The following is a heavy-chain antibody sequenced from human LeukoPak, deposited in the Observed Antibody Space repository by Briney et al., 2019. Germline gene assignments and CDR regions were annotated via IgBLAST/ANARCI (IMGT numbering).Heavy chain of an antibody. V-gene: IGHV4-4*07. J-gene: IGHJ4*02. D-gene: IGHD2-15*01. CDR3: ARDHCSGGSCYFPLDY. CDR2: IYTSGST. Sequence: PSESLSLTCTVSGGSISSYYWSWIRQPAGKGLEWIGRIYTSGSTNYNPSLKSRVTMSVDTSKNQFSLKLSSVTAADTAVYYCARDHCSGGSCYFPLDYWGQGTVDPVSS. CDR1: GGSISSYY.